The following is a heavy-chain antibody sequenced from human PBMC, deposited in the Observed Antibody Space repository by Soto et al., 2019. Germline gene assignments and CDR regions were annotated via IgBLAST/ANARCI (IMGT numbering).Heavy chain of an antibody. D-gene: IGHD1-1*01. V-gene: IGHV3-7*01. CDR3: ARTGDGHHDFLDY. CDR1: GFTFSSYW. CDR2: INQDGNED. J-gene: IGHJ4*02. Sequence: GGSLRLSCAASGFTFSSYWMDWVRQAPGKGLEWVANINQDGNEDNLLDSVKGRFTISRDNAKNSLFLQMNSLRVDDTAVYYCARTGDGHHDFLDYWGQGALVTVSS.